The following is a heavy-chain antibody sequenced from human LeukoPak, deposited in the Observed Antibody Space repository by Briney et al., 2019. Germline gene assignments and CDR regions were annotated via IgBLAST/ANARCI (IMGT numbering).Heavy chain of an antibody. D-gene: IGHD3-10*01. V-gene: IGHV1-69*13. CDR2: VIPIFGTA. CDR3: ARDDYYGSGSANYPYYFDY. J-gene: IGHJ4*02. Sequence: SVKVSCKASGGTFISYAISWVRQAPGQGLEWMGGVIPIFGTANYAQKFQGRVTITADESTSTAYMELSSLRSEDTAVYYCARDDYYGSGSANYPYYFDYWGQGTLVTVSS. CDR1: GGTFISYA.